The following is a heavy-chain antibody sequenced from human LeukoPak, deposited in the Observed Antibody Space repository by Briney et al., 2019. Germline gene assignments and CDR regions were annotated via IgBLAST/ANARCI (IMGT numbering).Heavy chain of an antibody. Sequence: PGGSLRLSCAASGFTSSSYAMIWVRQAPGKGLEWVSVVSGSGSSTYYADSVKGRFTISRDNSKNTLYLQMNSLRAEDTAVYYCAKTPKYNYGYDYWGQGTLVTVSS. J-gene: IGHJ4*02. CDR3: AKTPKYNYGYDY. D-gene: IGHD5-18*01. CDR1: GFTSSSYA. CDR2: VSGSGSST. V-gene: IGHV3-23*01.